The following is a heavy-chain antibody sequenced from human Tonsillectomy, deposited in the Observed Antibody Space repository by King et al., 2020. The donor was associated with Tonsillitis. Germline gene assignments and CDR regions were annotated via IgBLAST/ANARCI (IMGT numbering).Heavy chain of an antibody. CDR3: ARESDSSSWYGANYYYYYYMDV. D-gene: IGHD6-13*01. J-gene: IGHJ6*03. CDR1: GFTFSSYS. CDR2: ISSSSSYI. V-gene: IGHV3-21*01. Sequence: VQLVESGGGLVKPGGSLRLSCAASGFTFSSYSMNWVRQAPGKGLEWVSSISSSSSYIYYADSVKGRFTISRDNAKNSLYLQMNSLRAEDTAVYYCARESDSSSWYGANYYYYYYMDVWGKGTTVTVSS.